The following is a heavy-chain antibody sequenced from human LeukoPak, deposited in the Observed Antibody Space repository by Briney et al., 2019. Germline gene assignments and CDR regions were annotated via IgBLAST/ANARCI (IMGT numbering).Heavy chain of an antibody. Sequence: SGGSLRLSCAASGFTFSNYAMNWVRQAPGKGLEWVSGISGSGGNTYYADSVKGRFTISRDNSRNTLYLEMNSLRVEDTAVFYCAKASNYYDSSGYYHFDYWGQGTLVTVSS. CDR2: ISGSGGNT. D-gene: IGHD3-22*01. V-gene: IGHV3-23*01. CDR3: AKASNYYDSSGYYHFDY. CDR1: GFTFSNYA. J-gene: IGHJ4*02.